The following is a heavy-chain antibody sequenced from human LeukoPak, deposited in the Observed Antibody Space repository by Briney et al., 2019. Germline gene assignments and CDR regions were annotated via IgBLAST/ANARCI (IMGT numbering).Heavy chain of an antibody. CDR2: IYYSGGI. V-gene: IGHV4-28*05. CDR1: GYSISSSNY. CDR3: ARVEGGI. Sequence: PSETLSLTCAVSGYSISSSNYWAWIRQPPGKGLEWIGHIYYSGGIYYNPSLKSRVTISVDTSKNQFSLELSSVTAADTAVYYCARVEGGIWGQGTMVTVSS. J-gene: IGHJ3*02. D-gene: IGHD3-16*01.